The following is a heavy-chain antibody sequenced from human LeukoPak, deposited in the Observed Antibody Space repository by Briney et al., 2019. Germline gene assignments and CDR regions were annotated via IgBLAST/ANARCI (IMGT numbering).Heavy chain of an antibody. D-gene: IGHD3-3*01. J-gene: IGHJ5*02. Sequence: GGSLRLSCAASGFTFSSYSMNWVRQAPGKGLEWVSYISSSSSTIYYADSVKGRFTISRDNAKNSLYLQMNSLRAEDTAVYYCARDRYDFWSGTLFDPWGQGTLVTVSS. CDR3: ARDRYDFWSGTLFDP. CDR2: ISSSSSTI. V-gene: IGHV3-48*01. CDR1: GFTFSSYS.